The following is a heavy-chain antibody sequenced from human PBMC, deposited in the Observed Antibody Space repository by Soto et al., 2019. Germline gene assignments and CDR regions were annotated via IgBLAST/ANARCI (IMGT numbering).Heavy chain of an antibody. CDR2: IIEDGSQK. D-gene: IGHD5-18*01. V-gene: IGHV3-7*01. CDR1: ELSFRCDW. CDR3: ARVGRYGWDFEH. Sequence: PVRRMRLSCAASELSFRCDWMTSVRQAPGKGLECAALIIEDGSQKYYVGSVKGRVIISRDNAKDSVYMQMASLRAGDTAVYFCARVGRYGWDFEHWRQGSLVIV. J-gene: IGHJ4*02.